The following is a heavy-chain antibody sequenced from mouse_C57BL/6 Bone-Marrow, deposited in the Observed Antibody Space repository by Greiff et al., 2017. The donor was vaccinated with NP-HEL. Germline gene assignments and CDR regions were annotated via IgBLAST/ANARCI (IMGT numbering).Heavy chain of an antibody. V-gene: IGHV1-4*01. J-gene: IGHJ3*01. Sequence: VQLQQSGAELARPGASVNMSCKASGYTFTSYTMHWVKQRPGQGLEWIGYINPSSGYTKYNQKFKDKATLTADKSSSTAYMQLSSLTSEDSAVYYCARMIVRRGRAWFAYWGQGTLVTVSA. CDR2: INPSSGYT. CDR3: ARMIVRRGRAWFAY. D-gene: IGHD2-14*01. CDR1: GYTFTSYT.